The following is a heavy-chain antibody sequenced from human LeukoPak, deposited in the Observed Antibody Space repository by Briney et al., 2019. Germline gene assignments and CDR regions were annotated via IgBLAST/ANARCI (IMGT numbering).Heavy chain of an antibody. CDR1: GGSISSGDYY. Sequence: SQTLSLTCTVSGGSISSGDYYWSWIRQPPGKGLEWIGYIYYSGSTYYNPSLKSRVTISVDTSKNQFSLKLSSVTAADTAVYYCARDVGDLWSGYYCDYWGQGTLVTVSS. CDR2: IYYSGST. J-gene: IGHJ4*02. CDR3: ARDVGDLWSGYYCDY. V-gene: IGHV4-30-4*01. D-gene: IGHD3-3*01.